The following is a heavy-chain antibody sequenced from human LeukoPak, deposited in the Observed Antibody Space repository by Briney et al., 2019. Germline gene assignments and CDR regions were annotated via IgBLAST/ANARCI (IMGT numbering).Heavy chain of an antibody. Sequence: SVKVSCKASGGTFSGYAISWVRQAPGQGLEWMGGIIPIFGTANYAQKFQGRVTITADESTSTAYMELSSLRSEDTAVYYCARALRYYYDSSGYPVVYFDYWGQGTLVTVSS. J-gene: IGHJ4*02. D-gene: IGHD3-22*01. CDR1: GGTFSGYA. CDR2: IIPIFGTA. V-gene: IGHV1-69*13. CDR3: ARALRYYYDSSGYPVVYFDY.